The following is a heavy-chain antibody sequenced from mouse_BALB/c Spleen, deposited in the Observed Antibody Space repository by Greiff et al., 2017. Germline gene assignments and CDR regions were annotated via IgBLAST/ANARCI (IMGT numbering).Heavy chain of an antibody. Sequence: EVKLQESGGGLVKPGGSLKLSCAASGFAFSSYDMSWVRQTPEKRLEWVAYISSGGGSTYYPDTVKGRFTISRDNAKNTLYLQMSSLKSEDTAMYYCARSYGNYDAYWGQGTLVTVSA. D-gene: IGHD2-10*02. J-gene: IGHJ3*01. CDR2: ISSGGGST. V-gene: IGHV5-12-1*01. CDR1: GFAFSSYD. CDR3: ARSYGNYDAY.